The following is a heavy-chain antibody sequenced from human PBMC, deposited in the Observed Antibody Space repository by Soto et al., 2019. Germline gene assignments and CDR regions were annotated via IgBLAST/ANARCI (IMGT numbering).Heavy chain of an antibody. CDR1: GGSVSSGSYY. D-gene: IGHD2-15*01. CDR3: ASRRGGYCSGGSCYLFDY. V-gene: IGHV4-61*01. Sequence: SETLSLTGTVSGGSVSSGSYYWSWIRQPPGKGLEWIGYIYYSGSTNYNPSLKSRVTISVDTSKNQFSLKLSSVTAADTAVYYCASRRGGYCSGGSCYLFDYWGQGTLVTVSS. J-gene: IGHJ4*02. CDR2: IYYSGST.